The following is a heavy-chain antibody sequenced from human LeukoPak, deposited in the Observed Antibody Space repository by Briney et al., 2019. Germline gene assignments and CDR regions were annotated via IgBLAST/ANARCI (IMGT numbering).Heavy chain of an antibody. CDR3: ARVRGAPRDAFDI. CDR2: IYYSGST. V-gene: IGHV4-59*01. J-gene: IGHJ3*02. CDR1: GGSISSYY. Sequence: SETLSLTFTGSGGSISSYYWSWIRQPPGKVLEWIGYIYYSGSTNYNPSLKSRVTIAVDTSKNQFSLKLSSVTAADTAVYYCARVRGAPRDAFDIWGQGTMVTVSS. D-gene: IGHD1-26*01.